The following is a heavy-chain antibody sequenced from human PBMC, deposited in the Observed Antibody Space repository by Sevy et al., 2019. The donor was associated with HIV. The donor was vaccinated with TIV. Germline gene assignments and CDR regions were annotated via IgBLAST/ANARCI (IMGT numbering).Heavy chain of an antibody. V-gene: IGHV3-49*03. CDR2: IRSKAYGGTT. CDR3: TRDSIAAAGWNWFDP. CDR1: GFTFGDYA. D-gene: IGHD6-13*01. J-gene: IGHJ5*02. Sequence: GGSLRLSFTASGFTFGDYAMSWFRQAPGKGLEWVGFIRSKAYGGTTEYAASVKGRFTISRDDSKSIAYLQMNSLKTEDTAVYYCTRDSIAAAGWNWFDPWGQGTLVTVSS.